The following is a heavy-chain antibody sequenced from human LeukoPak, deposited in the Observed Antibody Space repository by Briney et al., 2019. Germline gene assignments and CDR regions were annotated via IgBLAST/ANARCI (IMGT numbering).Heavy chain of an antibody. V-gene: IGHV1-2*02. J-gene: IGHJ4*02. D-gene: IGHD1-26*01. CDR3: ASGSSPLTRGDY. Sequence: GASVKVSCKGSGYTFTGYYMHWVRQAPGQGREWMGGINPNAGGPNYTQTFQGSVTMTRATSISTAYMELSRLRSDDTAVYYCASGSSPLTRGDYWGQGTLVTVSS. CDR1: GYTFTGYY. CDR2: INPNAGGP.